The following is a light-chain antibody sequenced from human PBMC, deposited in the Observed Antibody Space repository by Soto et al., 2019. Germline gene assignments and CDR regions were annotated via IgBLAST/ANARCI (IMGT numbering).Light chain of an antibody. CDR2: EVS. V-gene: IGKV2D-29*01. CDR1: QSLLHSDGKTY. CDR3: MQSLELPRT. Sequence: DSVMTQTPISLSVTPGQPTSISCKSSQSLLHSDGKTYLSWYLQKPGQPPQLLISEVSNRFSGVPDRFSGSGSGTDFTLKISRVEADDVGVYYCMQSLELPRTFGQGTKVEIK. J-gene: IGKJ1*01.